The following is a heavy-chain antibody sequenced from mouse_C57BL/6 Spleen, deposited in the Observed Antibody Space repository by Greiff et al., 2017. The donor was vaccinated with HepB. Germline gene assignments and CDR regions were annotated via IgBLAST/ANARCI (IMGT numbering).Heavy chain of an antibody. CDR1: GFTFSNYW. J-gene: IGHJ3*01. CDR3: TEGRRFAY. V-gene: IGHV6-3*01. D-gene: IGHD3-3*01. CDR2: IRLKSDNYAT. Sequence: LQQSGGGLVQPGGSMKLSCVASGFTFSNYWMNWVRQSPEKGLEWVAQIRLKSDNYATHYAESVKGRFTISRDDSKSSVYLQMNNLRAEDTGIYYCTEGRRFAYWGQGTLVTVSA.